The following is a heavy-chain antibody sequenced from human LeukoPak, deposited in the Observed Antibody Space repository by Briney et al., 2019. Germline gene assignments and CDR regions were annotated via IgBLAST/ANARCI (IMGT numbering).Heavy chain of an antibody. CDR3: ARGAPLAAQANWFDP. D-gene: IGHD6-13*01. CDR1: GGSISSSSYY. J-gene: IGHJ5*02. CDR2: IYYSGST. Sequence: PSETLSLTCTVSGGSISSSSYYWGWIRQPPGKGLEWIGSIYYSGSTYYNPSLKSRVTISVDTFKNQFSLKLSSVTAADTAFYYCARGAPLAAQANWFDPWGQGTLVTVSS. V-gene: IGHV4-39*07.